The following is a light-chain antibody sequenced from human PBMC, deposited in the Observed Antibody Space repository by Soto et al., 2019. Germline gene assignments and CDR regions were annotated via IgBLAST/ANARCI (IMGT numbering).Light chain of an antibody. J-gene: IGLJ2*01. V-gene: IGLV1-40*01. CDR2: GNS. Sequence: QSALTQPPSVSGAPGQRVTISCTGSSSNIGAGYDVHWYQQLPGTAPKLLIYGNSNRPSGVPDRFSGSKSGNTASLTVSGLQAEDEADYYCSSYAGTNRPLFGGGTKVTVL. CDR3: SSYAGTNRPL. CDR1: SSNIGAGYD.